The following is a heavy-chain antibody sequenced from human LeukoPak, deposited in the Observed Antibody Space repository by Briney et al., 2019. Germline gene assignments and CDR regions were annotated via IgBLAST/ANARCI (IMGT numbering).Heavy chain of an antibody. Sequence: GGSLRLSCKGSGYSFTNSWITWVRQMPGKGLEWMGTIDPSDSYSNYSPSFQGHVTISADKAITTAYLQWSSLKASDTATYYCARVFRDGYNWGGFYFDYWGQGTLVTVSS. D-gene: IGHD5-24*01. CDR3: ARVFRDGYNWGGFYFDY. CDR1: GYSFTNSW. V-gene: IGHV5-10-1*01. J-gene: IGHJ4*02. CDR2: IDPSDSYS.